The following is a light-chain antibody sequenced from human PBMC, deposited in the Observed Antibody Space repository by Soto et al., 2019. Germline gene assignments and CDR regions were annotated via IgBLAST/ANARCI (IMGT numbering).Light chain of an antibody. CDR1: QSISTN. CDR2: GAS. J-gene: IGKJ1*01. CDR3: QHYNNWPPWT. V-gene: IGKV3-15*01. Sequence: IVMTQSPVTMSVSPGERATLSCRASQSISTNLAWYQQKPGQAPRLLIYGASTRATGIPARFSGGGSGTEFTLTISSLQSEDFAVYYCQHYNNWPPWTSGQGTKVETK.